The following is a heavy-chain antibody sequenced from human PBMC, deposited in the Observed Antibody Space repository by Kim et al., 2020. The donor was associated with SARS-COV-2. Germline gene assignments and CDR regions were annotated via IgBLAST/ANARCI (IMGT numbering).Heavy chain of an antibody. Sequence: GESLKISCKGSGYSFTSYWISWVRQMPGKGLEWMGRIDPSDSYTNYSPSFQGHVTISADKSISTAYLQWSSLKASDTAMYYCAIVRVATRLGDWFDPWGQGTLVTVSS. D-gene: IGHD5-12*01. CDR3: AIVRVATRLGDWFDP. CDR2: IDPSDSYT. CDR1: GYSFTSYW. J-gene: IGHJ5*02. V-gene: IGHV5-10-1*01.